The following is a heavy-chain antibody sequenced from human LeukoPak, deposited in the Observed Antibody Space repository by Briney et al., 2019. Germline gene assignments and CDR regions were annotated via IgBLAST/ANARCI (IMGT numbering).Heavy chain of an antibody. Sequence: GSSVTVSCKASGGTFSSYAISWVRQAPGQGLEWMGRIIPILGIANYAQKFQGRVTITADKSTSTAYMELSSLRSEDTAVYYCARSLVTTYYYYYGMDVWGQGTTVTVSS. CDR2: IIPILGIA. CDR1: GGTFSSYA. D-gene: IGHD4-17*01. CDR3: ARSLVTTYYYYYGMDV. J-gene: IGHJ6*02. V-gene: IGHV1-69*04.